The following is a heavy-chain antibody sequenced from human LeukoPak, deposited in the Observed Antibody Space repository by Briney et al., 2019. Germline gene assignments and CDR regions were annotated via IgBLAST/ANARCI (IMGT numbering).Heavy chain of an antibody. J-gene: IGHJ4*02. Sequence: PGGSLRLSCAASGFTFSSYSMNWVRQAPGKGLEWVSYISSSSSTIYYADSVKGRFTISRDNAKNSLYLQMNSLRAEDTAVYYCARTVAAVGTVVDYWGQGTLVTVSS. CDR2: ISSSSSTI. CDR3: ARTVAAVGTVVDY. V-gene: IGHV3-48*01. CDR1: GFTFSSYS. D-gene: IGHD6-13*01.